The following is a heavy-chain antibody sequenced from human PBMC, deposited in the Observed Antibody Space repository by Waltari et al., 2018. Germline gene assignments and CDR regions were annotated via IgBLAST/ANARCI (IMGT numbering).Heavy chain of an antibody. J-gene: IGHJ6*03. V-gene: IGHV4-34*01. Sequence: QVQLQQWGAGLLKPSETLSLTCAVYGGSFSGYYWSWIRQPPGKGLEWIGEINHSGSTNYNPSLKSRVTISVDTSKNQFSLKLSSVTAADTAVYYCARGRWYCSSTSCRPYYYYMDVWGKGTTVTVSS. CDR3: ARGRWYCSSTSCRPYYYYMDV. D-gene: IGHD2-2*01. CDR2: INHSGST. CDR1: GGSFSGYY.